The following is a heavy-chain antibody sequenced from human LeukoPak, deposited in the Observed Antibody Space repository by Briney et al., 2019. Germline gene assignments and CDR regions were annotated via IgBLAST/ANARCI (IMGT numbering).Heavy chain of an antibody. CDR1: GFTFDDYA. CDR3: VRDVSRRMGMDV. J-gene: IGHJ6*02. V-gene: IGHV3-43*02. Sequence: GGSLRLSCAASGFTFDDYAMHWVRQAPGKGLEWVSLISGDGGSTYYADSVKGRFTISRDNPKNSLYLQMNSLRAEDTAVYYCVRDVSRRMGMDVWGQGTTVTVSS. CDR2: ISGDGGST. D-gene: IGHD2-15*01.